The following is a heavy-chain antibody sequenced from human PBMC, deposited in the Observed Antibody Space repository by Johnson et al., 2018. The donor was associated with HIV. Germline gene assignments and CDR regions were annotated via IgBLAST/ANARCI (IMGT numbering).Heavy chain of an antibody. CDR3: PESIAVSDPRKCSGGAYNPNDAFDF. D-gene: IGHD2-15*01. Sequence: QVQLVESGGGVVQPGRSLRLSCAASGFTFGRYAMHWVRQAPGKGLEWVAVISYDGSNKYYADSVKGRFTISRDNAKNKLYLQMNSLRPEDTTVYYGPESIAVSDPRKCSGGAYNPNDAFDFWGQGTKVTVSS. J-gene: IGHJ3*01. CDR2: ISYDGSNK. CDR1: GFTFGRYA. V-gene: IGHV3-30*18.